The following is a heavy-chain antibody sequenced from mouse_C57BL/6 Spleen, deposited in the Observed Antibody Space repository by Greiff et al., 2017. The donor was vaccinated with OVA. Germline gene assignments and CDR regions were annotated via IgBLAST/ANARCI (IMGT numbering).Heavy chain of an antibody. CDR1: GFSLSTSGMG. V-gene: IGHV8-12*01. D-gene: IGHD2-3*01. CDR3: ARRADGYYAYYFDY. J-gene: IGHJ2*01. Sequence: QVTLKVSGPGLLQSSQTLSLTCSFSGFSLSTSGMGVSWIRQPSGKGLEWLAHIYWDDDKRYNPSLKSRLTISKDTSRNQVFLKITSVDTADTATYYCARRADGYYAYYFDYWGQGTTLTVSS. CDR2: IYWDDDK.